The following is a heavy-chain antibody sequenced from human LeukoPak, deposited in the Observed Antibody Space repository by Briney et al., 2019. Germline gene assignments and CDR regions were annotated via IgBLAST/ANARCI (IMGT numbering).Heavy chain of an antibody. D-gene: IGHD2-2*01. CDR2: INHSGST. J-gene: IGHJ4*02. CDR3: ARGLGPRYCSSTSCRALFDY. Sequence: SETLSLTCAVYGGSFSGYYWSWIRQPPGKGLEWIGEINHSGSTNYNPSLKSRVTISVDTSKNQLSLKLSSVTAADTAAYYCARGLGPRYCSSTSCRALFDYWGQGTLVTVSS. CDR1: GGSFSGYY. V-gene: IGHV4-34*01.